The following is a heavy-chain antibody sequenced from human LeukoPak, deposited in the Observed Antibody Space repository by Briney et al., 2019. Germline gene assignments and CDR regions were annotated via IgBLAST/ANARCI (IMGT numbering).Heavy chain of an antibody. D-gene: IGHD5-12*01. Sequence: GGSLRLSCAASGFTFSSYAMHWVRQAPGKGLEWVAVISYDGSNKYYADSVKGRFTISRDDSKNTLYLQMNNLRAEDTAVYYCAKDGAWLRFDDWGQGILVTVSS. CDR1: GFTFSSYA. CDR2: ISYDGSNK. V-gene: IGHV3-30*04. J-gene: IGHJ4*02. CDR3: AKDGAWLRFDD.